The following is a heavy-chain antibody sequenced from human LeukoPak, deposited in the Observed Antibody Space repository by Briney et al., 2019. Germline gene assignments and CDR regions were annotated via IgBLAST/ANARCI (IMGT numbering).Heavy chain of an antibody. Sequence: GGCLRLSCAVSGFSFSSYAMNWVRQAPGKGLEWVSSINSNGGSTYYADSVKGRFTISRDNSKNTVFLQMNNLRAEDAAIYYCAKGFYDTGRYSPFDSWGQGTLVTVSS. V-gene: IGHV3-23*01. J-gene: IGHJ4*02. CDR2: INSNGGST. D-gene: IGHD3-22*01. CDR3: AKGFYDTGRYSPFDS. CDR1: GFSFSSYA.